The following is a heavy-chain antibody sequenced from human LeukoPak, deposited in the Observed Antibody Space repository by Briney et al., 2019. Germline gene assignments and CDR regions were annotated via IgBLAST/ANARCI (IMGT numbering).Heavy chain of an antibody. J-gene: IGHJ4*02. V-gene: IGHV3-7*01. Sequence: PGGSLRLSCEASGFIFSNYGMAWVRQAQGKGLEWVANIKEDGSDKNYVESMKGRYTISRDNAQNSLYLQMNRLGVEDTAVYYCARDAGYGYDRFDYWGQGTQVTVSS. CDR2: IKEDGSDK. CDR1: GFIFSNYG. D-gene: IGHD5-18*01. CDR3: ARDAGYGYDRFDY.